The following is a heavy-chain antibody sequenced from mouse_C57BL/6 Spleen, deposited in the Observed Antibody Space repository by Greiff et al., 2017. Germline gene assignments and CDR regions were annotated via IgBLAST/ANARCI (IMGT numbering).Heavy chain of an antibody. CDR2: IDPENGDT. CDR3: TTPYYYGSFDY. V-gene: IGHV14-4*01. Sequence: VQLQQSGAELVRPGASVKLSCTASGFNIKDDYMHWVKQRPEQGLEWIGWIDPENGDTEYASKFQGKAPITADTSSNTAYLQLSSLTSEDTAVYYCTTPYYYGSFDYWGQGTTLTVSS. D-gene: IGHD1-1*01. CDR1: GFNIKDDY. J-gene: IGHJ2*01.